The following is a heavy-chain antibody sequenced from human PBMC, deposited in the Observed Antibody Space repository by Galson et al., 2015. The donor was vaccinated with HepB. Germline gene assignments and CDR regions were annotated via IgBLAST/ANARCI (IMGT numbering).Heavy chain of an antibody. Sequence: SLRLSCADSGFSFSTYWMHWFRQVPGKGLVWVSNINGDGSDTRYADSVKGRFTISRDNAKNTVYLQMSSLRTEDTAVYYCASYGYNSGWMFDQWGQGTMVTVSS. CDR1: GFSFSTYW. D-gene: IGHD6-19*01. CDR3: ASYGYNSGWMFDQ. J-gene: IGHJ4*02. CDR2: INGDGSDT. V-gene: IGHV3-74*01.